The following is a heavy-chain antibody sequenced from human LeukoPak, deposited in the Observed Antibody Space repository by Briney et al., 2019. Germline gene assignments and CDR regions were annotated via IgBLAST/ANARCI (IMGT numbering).Heavy chain of an antibody. V-gene: IGHV3-21*06. CDR2: ISIAGTYK. D-gene: IGHD6-25*01. CDR1: GFTFSNYN. Sequence: PGGSLRLSCVASGFTFSNYNMKWVRQAPGKGLEWVTLISIAGTYKYYADSVKGRFTVSRDNAKNSVYLQMNSLRAEDTAVYYCARGNSGVDFWGQGTLVTVSS. J-gene: IGHJ4*02. CDR3: ARGNSGVDF.